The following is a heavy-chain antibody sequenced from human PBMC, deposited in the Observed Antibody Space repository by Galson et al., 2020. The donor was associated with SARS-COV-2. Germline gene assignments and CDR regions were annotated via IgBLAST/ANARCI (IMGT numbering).Heavy chain of an antibody. CDR2: IYHSGST. J-gene: IGHJ4*02. CDR1: GYSISNGYY. V-gene: IGHV4-38-2*01. D-gene: IGHD3-22*01. CDR3: ARFWEVDISMILY. Sequence: SETLSLTCSVSGYSISNGYYWGWIRQSPGKGLEWIGNIYHSGSTYYNPSLKSRVTVSIDTPKNQFSLKLSSVTAADTAVYYCARFWEVDISMILYWGQGALVTVSS.